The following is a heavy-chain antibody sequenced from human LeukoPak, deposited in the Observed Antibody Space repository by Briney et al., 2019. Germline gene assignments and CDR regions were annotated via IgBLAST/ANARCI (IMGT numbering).Heavy chain of an antibody. V-gene: IGHV4-59*08. CDR1: GGSISSRY. Sequence: SETLSLTCTLSGGSISSRYWSWIRQPPGQGLEWIGSIYYSGGTNYNPSLQSRVTISVDTSKIQFSLKLSSVTAADTAVYYCARWQYTISSGWFDPWGQGTLVTVSS. CDR2: IYYSGGT. D-gene: IGHD6-6*01. CDR3: ARWQYTISSGWFDP. J-gene: IGHJ5*02.